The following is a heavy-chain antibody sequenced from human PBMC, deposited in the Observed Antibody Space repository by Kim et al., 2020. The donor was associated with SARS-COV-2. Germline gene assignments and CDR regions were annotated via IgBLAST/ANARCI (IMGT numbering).Heavy chain of an antibody. CDR1: GGSFSGYY. CDR3: ARVGWVAGLFDY. Sequence: SETLSLTCAVYGGSFSGYYWSWIRQPPGKGLEWIGEINHSGSTNYNPSLKSRVTISVDTSKNQFSLKLSSVTAADTAVYYCARVGWVAGLFDYWGQGTLVTVSS. V-gene: IGHV4-34*01. CDR2: INHSGST. J-gene: IGHJ4*02. D-gene: IGHD6-19*01.